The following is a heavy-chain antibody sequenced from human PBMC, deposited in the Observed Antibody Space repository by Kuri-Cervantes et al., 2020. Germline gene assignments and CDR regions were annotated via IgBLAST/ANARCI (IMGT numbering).Heavy chain of an antibody. CDR1: GFTFSSYG. CDR3: ARGDEDLITMVRGVISY. D-gene: IGHD3-10*01. CDR2: IWYDGSNK. Sequence: GESLKISCAASGFTFSSYGMHWVRQAPGKGLEWVAVIWYDGSNKYYADSVKGRFTISRDNSKNTLYLQMNSLRAEDTAVYYCARGDEDLITMVRGVISYWGQGTLVTVSS. J-gene: IGHJ4*02. V-gene: IGHV3-33*01.